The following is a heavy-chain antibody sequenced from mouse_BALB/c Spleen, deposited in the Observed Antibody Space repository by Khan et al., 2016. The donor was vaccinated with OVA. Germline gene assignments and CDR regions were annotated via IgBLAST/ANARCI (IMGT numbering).Heavy chain of an antibody. J-gene: IGHJ4*01. D-gene: IGHD1-1*01. CDR1: GYTFTSYW. CDR2: IGPGSSNA. Sequence: DLVKPGASVKLSCKASGYTFTSYWINWIKQRPGQGLEWIGRIGPGSSNAYYNDMFKDKATLTVDTSSNTAHIQLSSLSSKDSAVXFGAKENYFGRSCYAMDYWGQGTSVTVSA. V-gene: IGHV1S41*01. CDR3: AKENYFGRSCYAMDY.